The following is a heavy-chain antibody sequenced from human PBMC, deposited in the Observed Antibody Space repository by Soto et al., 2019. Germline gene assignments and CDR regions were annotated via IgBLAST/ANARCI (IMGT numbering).Heavy chain of an antibody. CDR1: GYIFVNYG. V-gene: IGHV1-18*01. J-gene: IGHJ6*02. CDR2: ISPYTGNT. Sequence: QVQLVQSGDEVKKPGASVKVSCKASGYIFVNYGIAWVRQAPRQGLEWMGWISPYTGNTHSASKVQGRLTMTTDTCTSTAYMDLGSLTSDDPAVYYCVMVDNYVTPTPQDVWGQGTTVTVSS. D-gene: IGHD3-16*01. CDR3: VMVDNYVTPTPQDV.